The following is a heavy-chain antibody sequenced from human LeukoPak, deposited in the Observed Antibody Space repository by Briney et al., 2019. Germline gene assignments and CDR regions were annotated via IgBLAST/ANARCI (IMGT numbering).Heavy chain of an antibody. CDR2: ISYDGSNK. V-gene: IGHV3-30-3*01. CDR1: GFTFSSYA. Sequence: GRSLRLSCAASGFTFSSYAMHWVRQAPGKGLEWVAVISYDGSNKYYADSVKGRFTISRDNSKNTLYPQMNSLRAEDTAVYYCARASTLAYCGGDCYSPDYWGQGTLVTVSS. J-gene: IGHJ4*02. D-gene: IGHD2-21*02. CDR3: ARASTLAYCGGDCYSPDY.